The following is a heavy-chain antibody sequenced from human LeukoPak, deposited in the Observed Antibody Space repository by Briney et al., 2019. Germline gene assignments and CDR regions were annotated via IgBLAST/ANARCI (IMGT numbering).Heavy chain of an antibody. Sequence: GGSLRLSCAASGFPFSSYEMNWVRQAPGKGLEWVSYISSSGMTKYYAVSVKGRFTMSRDNAKNSLYLQMNSLRAEDTAVYYCARDGRSRGLSHVTFDYWGQGILVSVSS. CDR1: GFPFSSYE. J-gene: IGHJ4*02. V-gene: IGHV3-48*03. CDR3: ARDGRSRGLSHVTFDY. D-gene: IGHD3-16*02. CDR2: ISSSGMTK.